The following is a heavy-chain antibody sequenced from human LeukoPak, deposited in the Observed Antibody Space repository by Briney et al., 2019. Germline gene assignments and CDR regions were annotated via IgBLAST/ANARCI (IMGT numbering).Heavy chain of an antibody. J-gene: IGHJ4*02. CDR1: GYSISSGYY. CDR2: VQHSGST. V-gene: IGHV4-38-2*02. Sequence: SETLSLTCTVSGYSISSGYYWGWIRQPLGKQLEWIGNVQHSGSTSNNPSLQSRVTISLDMSKNQFSLKLTSVTAADTAVYYCARVSGYTDYWGQGTLVTVSS. D-gene: IGHD3-22*01. CDR3: ARVSGYTDY.